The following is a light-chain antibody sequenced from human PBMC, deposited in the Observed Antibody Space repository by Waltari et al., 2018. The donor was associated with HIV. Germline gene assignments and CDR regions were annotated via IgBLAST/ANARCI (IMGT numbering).Light chain of an antibody. CDR1: GTDFGHYNF. J-gene: IGLJ2*01. V-gene: IGLV2-14*01. Sequence: QSVLTQPASVSGFPAPSITISCTGAGTDFGHYNFSSRYQYPPGKVPKVIIYVIVTRPSGVSDRFSGSKSGNTAYLTISRLRAEDEADYYCTSYTANDTLIFGGGTKVTVL. CDR2: VIV. CDR3: TSYTANDTLI.